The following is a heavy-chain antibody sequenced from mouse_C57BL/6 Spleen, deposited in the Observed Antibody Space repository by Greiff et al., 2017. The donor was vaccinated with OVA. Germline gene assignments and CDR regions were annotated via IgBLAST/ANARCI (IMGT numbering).Heavy chain of an antibody. CDR2: IWRGGST. D-gene: IGHD2-2*01. V-gene: IGHV2-5*01. CDR3: AGGYDGGDYAMDD. J-gene: IGHJ4*01. Sequence: QVQLQQSGPGLVQPSQSLSISCTVSGFSLTSYGVHWVRQSPGKGLEWLGVIWRGGSTAYNAAFMSSLSITKDNSKSQVFFKMNSLQADDTAIFYCAGGYDGGDYAMDDWGKGTSVTVSS. CDR1: GFSLTSYG.